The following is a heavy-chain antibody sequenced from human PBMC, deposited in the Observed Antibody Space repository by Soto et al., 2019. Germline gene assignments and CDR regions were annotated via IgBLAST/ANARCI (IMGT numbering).Heavy chain of an antibody. Sequence: GVSVKVSCKASGYTFTGYYMHWVRQAPGQGLEWMGWINPNSGGTNYAQKFQGWVTMTRDTSISTAYMELSRLRSDDTAVYYCARGLDYYGSGSYTDAFDIWGQGTMVTVSS. V-gene: IGHV1-2*04. CDR1: GYTFTGYY. J-gene: IGHJ3*02. CDR3: ARGLDYYGSGSYTDAFDI. D-gene: IGHD3-10*01. CDR2: INPNSGGT.